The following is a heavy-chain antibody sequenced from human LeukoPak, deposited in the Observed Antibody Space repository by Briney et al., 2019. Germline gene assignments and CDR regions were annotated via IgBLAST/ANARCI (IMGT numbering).Heavy chain of an antibody. Sequence: PSQTLSLTCAVSGGSISRGGEFWSWIRQPPGRGLEWIGHIYHSGSTYYNPSLKSRVSMSVDRSKNQFSLNLSSVTAADTAVYYCARSTWRLDKWGQGTLVTVSS. D-gene: IGHD3-16*01. CDR3: ARSTWRLDK. CDR2: IYHSGST. CDR1: GGSISRGGEF. J-gene: IGHJ4*02. V-gene: IGHV4-30-2*01.